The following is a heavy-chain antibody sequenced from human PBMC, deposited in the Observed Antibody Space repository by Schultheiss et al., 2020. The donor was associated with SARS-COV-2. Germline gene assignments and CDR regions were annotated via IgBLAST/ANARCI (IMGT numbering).Heavy chain of an antibody. CDR2: ISAYNGNT. Sequence: ASVKVSCKASGYTFTSYGISWVRQAPGQGLEWMGWISAYNGNTNYAQKLQGRVTMTTDTSTSTAYMELRSLRSDDTALYYCARDTKTTTLAGGPEHWGQGTLVTVSS. D-gene: IGHD1-14*01. CDR1: GYTFTSYG. J-gene: IGHJ1*01. V-gene: IGHV1-18*01. CDR3: ARDTKTTTLAGGPEH.